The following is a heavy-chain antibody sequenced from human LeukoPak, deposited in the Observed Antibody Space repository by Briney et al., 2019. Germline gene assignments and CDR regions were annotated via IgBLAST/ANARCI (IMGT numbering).Heavy chain of an antibody. V-gene: IGHV5-51*01. CDR2: FYPAGSDT. CDR1: GYTFTNYW. Sequence: GESLKISCKGSGYTFTNYWIGWVRQLPGKGLEWMGIFYPAGSDTRYSPSFQGQVPISADNSISTAYLQWNSLKASDTAMYYCARPLHDYSKYWFDPWGQGTLVTVSS. D-gene: IGHD4-11*01. CDR3: ARPLHDYSKYWFDP. J-gene: IGHJ5*02.